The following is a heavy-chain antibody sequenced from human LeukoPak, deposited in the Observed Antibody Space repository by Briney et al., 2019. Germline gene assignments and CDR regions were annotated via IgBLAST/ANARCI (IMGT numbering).Heavy chain of an antibody. D-gene: IGHD1-26*01. Sequence: SETLSLTCTVSGGSISSGDYYWSWIRQPPGKGLEWIGYIYYSGTTYYNPSLKSRVTISVDTSKNQFSLKLSSVTAAATAVYYCARDYRGNWFDPWGQGTLVTVSS. CDR2: IYYSGTT. J-gene: IGHJ5*02. CDR1: GGSISSGDYY. CDR3: ARDYRGNWFDP. V-gene: IGHV4-30-4*01.